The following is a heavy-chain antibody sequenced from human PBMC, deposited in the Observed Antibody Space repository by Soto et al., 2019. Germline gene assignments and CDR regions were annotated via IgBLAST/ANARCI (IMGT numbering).Heavy chain of an antibody. D-gene: IGHD1-26*01. CDR2: INHSGST. CDR3: ASAIVGVHLDAFDI. Sequence: LSLTCAVYGGSFSGYYWSWIRQPPGKGLEWIGEINHSGSTNYNPSLKSRVTISVDTSKNQFSLKLSSVTAADTAVYYCASAIVGVHLDAFDIWGQGTMVT. V-gene: IGHV4-34*01. CDR1: GGSFSGYY. J-gene: IGHJ3*02.